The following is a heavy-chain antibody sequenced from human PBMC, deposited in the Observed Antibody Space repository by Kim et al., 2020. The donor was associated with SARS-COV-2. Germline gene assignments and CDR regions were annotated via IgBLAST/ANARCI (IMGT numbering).Heavy chain of an antibody. J-gene: IGHJ4*02. V-gene: IGHV3-23*01. Sequence: YAESVKGRFTISRENSKNTLYRQMNSLRAEETAVYYCAKESGIAAAALDYWGQGTLVTVSS. CDR3: AKESGIAAAALDY. D-gene: IGHD6-13*01.